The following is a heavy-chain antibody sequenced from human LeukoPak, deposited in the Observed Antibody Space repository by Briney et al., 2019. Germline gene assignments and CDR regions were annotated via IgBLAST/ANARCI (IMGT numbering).Heavy chain of an antibody. D-gene: IGHD3-3*01. CDR1: GYSISSGYY. J-gene: IGHJ6*03. CDR2: VYHSGST. V-gene: IGHV4-38-2*02. Sequence: SETLSLTCTVSGYSISSGYYWGWIRQPPGKGLEWIGSVYHSGSTYYNPSLKSRVTISVDTSKNQFSLKLSSVTAADTAVYYCARGRYDFWSGYSHYYVDVWGKGTTVTVSS. CDR3: ARGRYDFWSGYSHYYVDV.